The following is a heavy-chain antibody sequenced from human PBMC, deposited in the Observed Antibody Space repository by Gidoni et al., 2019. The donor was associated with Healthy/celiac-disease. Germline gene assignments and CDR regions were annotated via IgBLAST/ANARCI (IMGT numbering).Heavy chain of an antibody. CDR3: ARGSPPGKLRYFDWLLGWFDP. CDR1: GGTFSSYD. CDR2: IIPIFGTA. D-gene: IGHD3-9*01. V-gene: IGHV1-69*01. J-gene: IGHJ5*02. Sequence: QVQLVQSGAEVKKHGSSVKVSCKASGGTFSSYDISWVRQAPGQGLEWMGGIIPIFGTANYAQKFQGRVTITADESTSTAYMELSSLRSEDTAVYYCARGSPPGKLRYFDWLLGWFDPWGQGTLVTVSS.